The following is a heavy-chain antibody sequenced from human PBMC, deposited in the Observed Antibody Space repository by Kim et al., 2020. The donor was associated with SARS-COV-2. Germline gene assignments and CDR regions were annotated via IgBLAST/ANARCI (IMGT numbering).Heavy chain of an antibody. Sequence: SETLSLTCTVSGVSISSAFWSWIRQSPGKGLEWIAYISYSGTTNYNPSLNSRVTVSVDTSKNHFFLQLSSVTAADTAVYYCARHRPTYFAYLGQGALVT. J-gene: IGHJ4*02. CDR3: ARHRPTYFAY. CDR1: GVSISSAF. V-gene: IGHV4-59*08. D-gene: IGHD4-17*01. CDR2: ISYSGTT.